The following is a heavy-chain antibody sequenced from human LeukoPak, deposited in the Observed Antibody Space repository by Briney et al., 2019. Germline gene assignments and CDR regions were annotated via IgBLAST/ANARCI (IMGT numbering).Heavy chain of an antibody. V-gene: IGHV3-7*01. J-gene: IGHJ6*02. CDR3: ARQHQYSSSWYVFGRSPTYYYYGMDV. CDR2: IKQDGSEK. CDR1: GFTFSCYL. D-gene: IGHD6-13*01. Sequence: GGSLRLSCAASGFTFSCYLMSWVRQAPGKGLEWVANIKQDGSEKYYVDSVKGRFTISRDNAKNSLYLQMNSLRAEDTAVYYCARQHQYSSSWYVFGRSPTYYYYGMDVWGQGTTVTVSS.